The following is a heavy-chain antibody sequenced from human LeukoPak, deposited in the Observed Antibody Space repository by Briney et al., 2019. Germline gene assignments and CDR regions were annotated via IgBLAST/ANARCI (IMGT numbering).Heavy chain of an antibody. V-gene: IGHV4-59*08. CDR3: ARHIGGGIEDMDV. D-gene: IGHD3-16*02. J-gene: IGHJ6*03. Sequence: SETLSLTCTLSGGSIGTYYWSWIRQSPGNGLEWIGYIYVTGSTRYNPYLQSRVTISVDTSRNQFFLKMSSVTAADTAVYYCARHIGGGIEDMDVWGKGTKVTVSS. CDR1: GGSIGTYY. CDR2: IYVTGST.